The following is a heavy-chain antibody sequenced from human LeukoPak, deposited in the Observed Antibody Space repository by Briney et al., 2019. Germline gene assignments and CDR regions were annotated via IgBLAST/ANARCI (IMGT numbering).Heavy chain of an antibody. V-gene: IGHV1-46*01. J-gene: IGHJ4*02. CDR1: GYTFTSYY. Sequence: ASVKVSCKASGYTFTSYYMHWVRQAPGQGLEWMGIINPSGGSTSYAQKFQGRVTMTRDTSTSSVYMEMSSLRSEDTAVYYCARDSLSYSSSWYDLGYWGQGTLVTVSS. CDR2: INPSGGST. CDR3: ARDSLSYSSSWYDLGY. D-gene: IGHD6-13*01.